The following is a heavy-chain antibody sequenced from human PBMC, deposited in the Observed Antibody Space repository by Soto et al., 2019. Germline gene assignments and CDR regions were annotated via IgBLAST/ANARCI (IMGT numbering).Heavy chain of an antibody. V-gene: IGHV3-30*18. Sequence: QVQLVESGGGVVQPGKSLTLSCAASGFTLSNYGMHWVRQAPGKGLEWVALISYDGRNKYYVESVKGRFTISRDNSKNTLYLQMNSLTAEDTAVYYCEKDQSGYGHGMDVWGQGTMVTVSS. J-gene: IGHJ6*02. CDR2: ISYDGRNK. CDR1: GFTLSNYG. CDR3: EKDQSGYGHGMDV. D-gene: IGHD5-12*01.